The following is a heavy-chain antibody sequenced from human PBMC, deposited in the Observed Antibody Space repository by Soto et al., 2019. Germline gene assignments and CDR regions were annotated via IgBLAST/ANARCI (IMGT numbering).Heavy chain of an antibody. CDR2: INHSGST. D-gene: IGHD6-19*01. V-gene: IGHV4-34*01. Sequence: SDTLSLTCAVYGGSFSGYYWSWIRQPPGKGLEWIGEINHSGSTNYNPSLKSRVTISVDTSKNQFSLKLSSVTAADTAVYYCASRGGWYWRDDGMDVWGQGTTV. J-gene: IGHJ6*02. CDR1: GGSFSGYY. CDR3: ASRGGWYWRDDGMDV.